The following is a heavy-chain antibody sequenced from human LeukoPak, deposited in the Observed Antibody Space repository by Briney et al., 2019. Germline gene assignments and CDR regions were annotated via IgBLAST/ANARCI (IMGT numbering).Heavy chain of an antibody. D-gene: IGHD3-10*01. J-gene: IGHJ4*02. Sequence: PSETLSLTCTVSGGSVSSGSYYWSWIRQPPGKGLEWIGYIYYSGSTNYNPSLKSRVTISVDTSKNQFSLKLSSVTAADTAVYYCARGWLGEAMVRGPGFDYWGQGTLVTVSS. V-gene: IGHV4-61*01. CDR3: ARGWLGEAMVRGPGFDY. CDR2: IYYSGST. CDR1: GGSVSSGSYY.